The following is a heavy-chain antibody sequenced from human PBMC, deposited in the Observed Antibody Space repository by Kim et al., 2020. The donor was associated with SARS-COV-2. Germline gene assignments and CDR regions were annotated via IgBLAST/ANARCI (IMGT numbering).Heavy chain of an antibody. Sequence: YYADSVKGRFTISRDNSKNTLYLQMNSLRAEDTAVYYCAKNYYDSRLIDYWGQGTLVTVSS. V-gene: IGHV3-23*01. J-gene: IGHJ4*02. D-gene: IGHD3-22*01. CDR3: AKNYYDSRLIDY.